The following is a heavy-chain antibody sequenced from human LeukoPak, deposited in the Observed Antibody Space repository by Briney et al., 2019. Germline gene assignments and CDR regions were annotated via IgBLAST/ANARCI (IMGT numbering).Heavy chain of an antibody. Sequence: ASVKVSCKASGYTFTSYDINWVRQAPGQGLEWMGIINPSGGSTSYAQKFQGRVTMTRDTSTSTVYMELSSLRSEDTAVYYCARDGYSSGWYSYWGQGTLVTVSS. D-gene: IGHD6-19*01. V-gene: IGHV1-46*01. CDR2: INPSGGST. CDR1: GYTFTSYD. J-gene: IGHJ4*02. CDR3: ARDGYSSGWYSY.